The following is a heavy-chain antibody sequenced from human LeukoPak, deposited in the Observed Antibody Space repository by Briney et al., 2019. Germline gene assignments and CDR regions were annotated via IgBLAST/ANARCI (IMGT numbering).Heavy chain of an antibody. D-gene: IGHD3-22*01. CDR1: GGSFSGYY. CDR3: ARGLNYYDSSGYYLYY. Sequence: SETLSLTCAVYGGSFSGYYWSWIRQPPGKGLEWIGEINHSGSTNYNPSLKSRVTISVDTSKNQFSLKLSSVTAADTAVYYCARGLNYYDSSGYYLYYWGQGTLVTVSS. CDR2: INHSGST. V-gene: IGHV4-34*01. J-gene: IGHJ4*02.